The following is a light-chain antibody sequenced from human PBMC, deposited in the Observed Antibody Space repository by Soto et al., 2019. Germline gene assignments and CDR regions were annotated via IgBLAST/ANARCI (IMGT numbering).Light chain of an antibody. CDR2: EVS. Sequence: QSALTQPASVSGSAGQSITISCSGTMRDVGAYNLVSWYQQHPGTAPKLMIYEVSNRPSGISTRFSGSKSGNAASLTISGLQAEDEGEYYCSSYSDSSTPLVFGTGTKLTVL. V-gene: IGLV2-14*01. J-gene: IGLJ1*01. CDR3: SSYSDSSTPLV. CDR1: MRDVGAYNL.